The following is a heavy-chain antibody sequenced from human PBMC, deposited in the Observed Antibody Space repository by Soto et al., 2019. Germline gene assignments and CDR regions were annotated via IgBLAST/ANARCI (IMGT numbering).Heavy chain of an antibody. Sequence: HPGGSLRLSCAASGFTFSSYGMHCVRQAPGKGLEWVAVIWYDGSNKYYADSVKGRFTISRDNSKNTLYLQMNSLRAEDTAVYYCASSVVVVAATPPRGVHAIDISGQGTMVPVSS. J-gene: IGHJ3*02. D-gene: IGHD2-15*01. V-gene: IGHV3-33*01. CDR1: GFTFSSYG. CDR2: IWYDGSNK. CDR3: ASSVVVVAATPPRGVHAIDI.